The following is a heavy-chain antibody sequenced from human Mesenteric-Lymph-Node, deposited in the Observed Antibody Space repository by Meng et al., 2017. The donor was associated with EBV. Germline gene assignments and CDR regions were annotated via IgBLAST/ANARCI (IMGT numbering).Heavy chain of an antibody. CDR1: GGSVSSGNYY. CDR3: ARGVQVAWRFDP. CDR2: INHSGSA. Sequence: QVQLQAAGPGLVKPSETLSLTCTVSGGSVSSGNYYWSWIRQTPGKGLEWIGEINHSGSANYNPSLKSRVTISIGTSKNQFSLRLNSVTAADTAVYYCARGVQVAWRFDPWGQGTLVTVSS. V-gene: IGHV4-61*01. J-gene: IGHJ5*02. D-gene: IGHD2-15*01.